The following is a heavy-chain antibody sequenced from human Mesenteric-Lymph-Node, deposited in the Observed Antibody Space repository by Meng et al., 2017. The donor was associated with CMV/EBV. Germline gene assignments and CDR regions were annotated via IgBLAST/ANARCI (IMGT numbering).Heavy chain of an antibody. CDR3: VRHTIVVNPGAPGDNWFDP. D-gene: IGHD4-23*01. Sequence: SSSYCWGWIRQPPGKGLEWIGSISYNGRTYYNPSLRGRVTMSVDASKNQFSLKLNSVPAADTAVYYCVRHTIVVNPGAPGDNWFDPWGQGTLVTVSS. J-gene: IGHJ5*02. CDR2: ISYNGRT. V-gene: IGHV4-39*01. CDR1: SSSYC.